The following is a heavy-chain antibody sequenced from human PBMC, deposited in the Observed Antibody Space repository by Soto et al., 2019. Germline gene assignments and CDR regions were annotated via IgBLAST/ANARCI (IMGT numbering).Heavy chain of an antibody. CDR2: INPNSGGT. Sequence: ASVKVSCKASGYTFTGYYMHWVRQAPGQGLEWMEWINPNSGGTNYAQKFQGRVTMTRDTSISTAYMELIRLRSDDTAVYYCARDGISSSPPGFHYYYGMDVWGQGTTVTVSS. CDR1: GYTFTGYY. V-gene: IGHV1-2*02. D-gene: IGHD6-6*01. J-gene: IGHJ6*02. CDR3: ARDGISSSPPGFHYYYGMDV.